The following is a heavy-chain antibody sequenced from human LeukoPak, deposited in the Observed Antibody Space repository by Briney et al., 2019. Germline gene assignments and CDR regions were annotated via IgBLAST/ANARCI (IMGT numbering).Heavy chain of an antibody. V-gene: IGHV4-30-2*06. Sequence: SETLSLTCIVSGGSISSGGHPWSWIRQSPGKGLEWIGYIYDSGSTYYNPSLKSRVTMSIDRSNNQFSLKLSSVTAADTAVYYCARESNINNWFDPWGQGTLVTVSS. CDR2: IYDSGST. CDR1: GGSISSGGHP. J-gene: IGHJ5*02. CDR3: ARESNINNWFDP.